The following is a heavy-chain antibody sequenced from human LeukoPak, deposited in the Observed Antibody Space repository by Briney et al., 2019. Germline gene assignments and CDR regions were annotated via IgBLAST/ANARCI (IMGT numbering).Heavy chain of an antibody. V-gene: IGHV4-34*01. CDR1: GGSFSGYY. CDR3: ARGRMYYDSTGYYYSEYNWFDP. D-gene: IGHD3-22*01. Sequence: SESLSLTCAVYGGSFSGYYWTWIRQPPGEGLEWIGEINHSGSTNYNPSLKSRVTISVDTSKNQFSLKLSSVTAADTAVYYCARGRMYYDSTGYYYSEYNWFDPWGQGTLVTVSS. J-gene: IGHJ5*02. CDR2: INHSGST.